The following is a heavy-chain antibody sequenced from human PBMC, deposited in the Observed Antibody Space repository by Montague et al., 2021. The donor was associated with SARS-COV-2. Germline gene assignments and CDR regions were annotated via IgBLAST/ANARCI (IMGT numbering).Heavy chain of an antibody. Sequence: SETLSLTCTVSGGSISSYYWSWIRQPPGKGLEWIGYIYYSGSTNYNPSLKSRVTISVDTSKNQFSLKLSSVTAADTAVYYCAGTGLGDYDILTGYTVNAFDIWGQGTMVIVSS. V-gene: IGHV4-59*01. CDR2: IYYSGST. CDR3: AGTGLGDYDILTGYTVNAFDI. CDR1: GGSISSYY. J-gene: IGHJ3*02. D-gene: IGHD3-9*01.